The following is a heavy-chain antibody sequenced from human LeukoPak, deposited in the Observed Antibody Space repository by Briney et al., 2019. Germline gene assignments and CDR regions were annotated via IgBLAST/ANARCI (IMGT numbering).Heavy chain of an antibody. Sequence: SVKVSCKASGGSFTFTSHAISWVRQAPGQELEWMGGLIPIYGSANYAQKFQGRLTITSDESTRTVYMELSSLRPEDSAVHYCAGFFYDNSGDAFDIWGQGTMVTVSS. J-gene: IGHJ3*02. CDR2: LIPIYGSA. CDR3: AGFFYDNSGDAFDI. CDR1: GGSFTFTSHA. D-gene: IGHD3-22*01. V-gene: IGHV1-69*13.